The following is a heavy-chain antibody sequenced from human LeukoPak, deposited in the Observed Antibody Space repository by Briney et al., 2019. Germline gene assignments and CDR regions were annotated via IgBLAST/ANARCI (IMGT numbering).Heavy chain of an antibody. CDR3: ARVDTIFGVVIHYFDY. J-gene: IGHJ4*02. D-gene: IGHD3-3*01. V-gene: IGHV3-74*01. Sequence: GGSLRLSCAASGFTFSSYWMHWVRQAPGKGLVWVSRINTDGSSTSYADSVKGRFTISRDNAKNSLYLQMNSLRAEDTAVYYCARVDTIFGVVIHYFDYWGQGTLVTVSS. CDR2: INTDGSST. CDR1: GFTFSSYW.